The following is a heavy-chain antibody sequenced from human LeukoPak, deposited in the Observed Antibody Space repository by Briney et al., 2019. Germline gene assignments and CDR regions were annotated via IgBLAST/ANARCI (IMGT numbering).Heavy chain of an antibody. Sequence: GGSLRLSCAASGFTFSSYAMHWVRQAPGKGLEWVAVISYDGSNKYYADSVKGRFTISRDNSKNTLYLQMNSLRAEDTAEYYCARVPIYGSGSLGGFDYWGQGTLVTVSS. CDR2: ISYDGSNK. CDR1: GFTFSSYA. J-gene: IGHJ4*02. CDR3: ARVPIYGSGSLGGFDY. D-gene: IGHD3-10*01. V-gene: IGHV3-30-3*01.